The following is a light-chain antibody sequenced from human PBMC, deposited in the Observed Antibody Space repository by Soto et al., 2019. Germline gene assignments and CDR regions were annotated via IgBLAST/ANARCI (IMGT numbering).Light chain of an antibody. CDR1: QGISTT. CDR2: DAS. CDR3: QQFNSYPIT. V-gene: IGKV1-13*02. Sequence: AIPLTQSPSSLSASVGDRVTITCRAGQGISTTLAWYQQKPGKVPKLLIYDASSLQSGVPSRFSGSGSGTDFSLTISSLQPEDFATYYCQQFNSYPITFGQGTRLEIK. J-gene: IGKJ5*01.